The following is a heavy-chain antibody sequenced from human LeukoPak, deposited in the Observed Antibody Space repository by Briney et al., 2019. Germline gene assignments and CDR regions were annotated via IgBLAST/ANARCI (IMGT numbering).Heavy chain of an antibody. CDR1: GGSISSSSYY. D-gene: IGHD6-6*01. CDR2: IYYSGST. J-gene: IGHJ5*02. CDR3: ARTPAAQLVPSNWFDP. V-gene: IGHV4-39*01. Sequence: SETLSLTCTVSGGSISSSSYYWGWIRQPPGKGLEWIGSIYYSGSTYYNPSLKSRVTISVDTSKNQFSLKLSSVTAVDTAVYYCARTPAAQLVPSNWFDPWGQGTLVTVSS.